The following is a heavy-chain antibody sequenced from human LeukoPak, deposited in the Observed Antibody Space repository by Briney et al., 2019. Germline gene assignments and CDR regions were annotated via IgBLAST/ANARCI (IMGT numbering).Heavy chain of an antibody. CDR2: ISAYNGNT. V-gene: IGHV1-18*01. Sequence: ASVKVSCKASGYTFTSYDINWVRQATGQGLEWMGWISAYNGNTNYAQKLQGRVTMTTDTSTSTAYMELRSLRSDDTAVYYCARVAAAGFFDYWGQGTLVTVSS. CDR1: GYTFTSYD. D-gene: IGHD6-13*01. CDR3: ARVAAAGFFDY. J-gene: IGHJ4*02.